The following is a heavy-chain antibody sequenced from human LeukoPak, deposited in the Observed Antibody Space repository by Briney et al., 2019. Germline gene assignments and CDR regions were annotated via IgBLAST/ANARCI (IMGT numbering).Heavy chain of an antibody. J-gene: IGHJ4*02. CDR1: GFTFSTFG. CDR2: IWSDGSQK. D-gene: IGHD4/OR15-4a*01. Sequence: PGKSLRLSCAASGFTFSTFGMHWVRQAPGKGLEWVAVIWSDGSQKHYADSVKGRFTISRDNSKDTLYLQMDSVRVEDTASYYCLKESRGGAIFDYWGQGILVTVSS. CDR3: LKESRGGAIFDY. V-gene: IGHV3-33*06.